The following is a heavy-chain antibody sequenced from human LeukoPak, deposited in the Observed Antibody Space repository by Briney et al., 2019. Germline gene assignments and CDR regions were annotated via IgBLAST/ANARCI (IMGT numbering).Heavy chain of an antibody. CDR2: IYYSGST. CDR3: AREVVGATPSPSWFDP. Sequence: PSETLSLTCTVSGGSISSSSYYWGWIRQPPGKGLEWIGSIYYSGSTYYNPSLKSRVTISVDTSKNQFSLKLSSVTAADTAVYYCAREVVGATPSPSWFDPWGQGNLVTVSS. D-gene: IGHD1-26*01. V-gene: IGHV4-39*07. CDR1: GGSISSSSYY. J-gene: IGHJ5*02.